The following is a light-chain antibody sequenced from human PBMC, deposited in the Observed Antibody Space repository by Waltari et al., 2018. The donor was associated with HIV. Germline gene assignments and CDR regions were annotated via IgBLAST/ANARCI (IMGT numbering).Light chain of an antibody. J-gene: IGLJ2*01. V-gene: IGLV3-25*03. CDR2: RSR. CDR1: ALSDQS. CDR3: LSADGRGVRKF. Sequence: YELTQPPSASVSPGQTARITCSGTALSDQSGYSYQTKVRPAPVLVIFRSRERSSQVPARFSASKSGTTFTLTISGGQAEDEADYFCLSADGRGVRKFFGGGTRLTVL.